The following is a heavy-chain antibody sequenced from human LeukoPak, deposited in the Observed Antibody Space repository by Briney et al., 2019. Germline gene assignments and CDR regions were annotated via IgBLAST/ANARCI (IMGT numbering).Heavy chain of an antibody. CDR3: ARDRFPHDDAHYGMDV. D-gene: IGHD3-16*01. V-gene: IGHV3-21*01. Sequence: PGGSLRLSCAASGFTFSSYSMNWVRQAPGKGLEWVSSISSSSYIYYADSVKGRFTIARDNSKNSLYLQMVSLRAEDTADYYCARDRFPHDDAHYGMDVWGQGTTVTVSS. J-gene: IGHJ6*02. CDR1: GFTFSSYS. CDR2: ISSSSYI.